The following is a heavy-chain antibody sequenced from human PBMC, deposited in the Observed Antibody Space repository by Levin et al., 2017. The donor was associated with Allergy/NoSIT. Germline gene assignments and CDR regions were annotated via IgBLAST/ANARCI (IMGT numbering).Heavy chain of an antibody. CDR3: ARSNINNWFDP. V-gene: IGHV6-1*01. J-gene: IGHJ5*02. CDR1: GASVSGSTTA. Sequence: SSETLSLTCAISGASVSGSTTAWSWLRQSPSRGLEWLGRTYYRSKWYNQYAESVKSRIIINPDASKNQFSLQLNSVTPEDTAVYFCARSNINNWFDPWGQGTLVTVSS. CDR2: TYYRSKWYN.